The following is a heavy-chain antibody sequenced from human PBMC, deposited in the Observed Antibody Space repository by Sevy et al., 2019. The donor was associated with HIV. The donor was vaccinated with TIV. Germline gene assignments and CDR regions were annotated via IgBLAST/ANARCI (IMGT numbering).Heavy chain of an antibody. Sequence: GGSLRLSCVGSGVTFRSDWMHWVRQAPGKGLVWVSRINSDGTGTRYADSVKGRFTISRDNAKNTLYLQMNSLRVEDTAVYYCARASFGLGGTVAYYFDYWGQGTRVTVSS. V-gene: IGHV3-74*01. CDR3: ARASFGLGGTVAYYFDY. CDR2: INSDGTGT. D-gene: IGHD3-16*01. J-gene: IGHJ4*02. CDR1: GVTFRSDW.